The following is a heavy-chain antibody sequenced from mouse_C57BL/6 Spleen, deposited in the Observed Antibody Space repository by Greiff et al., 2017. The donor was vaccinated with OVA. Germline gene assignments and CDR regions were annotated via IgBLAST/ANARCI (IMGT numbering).Heavy chain of an antibody. Sequence: ESGPGLVKPSQSLSLTCSVTGYSITSGYYWNWIRQFPGNKLEWMGYISYDGSNNYNPSLKNRISITRDTSKNQFFLKLNSVTTEDTATYYCAREYYYGSPYAMDYWGQGTSVTVSS. D-gene: IGHD1-1*01. CDR2: ISYDGSN. J-gene: IGHJ4*01. CDR3: AREYYYGSPYAMDY. V-gene: IGHV3-6*01. CDR1: GYSITSGYY.